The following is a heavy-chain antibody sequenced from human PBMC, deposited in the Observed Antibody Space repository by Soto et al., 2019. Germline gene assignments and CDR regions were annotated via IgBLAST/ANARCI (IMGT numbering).Heavy chain of an antibody. CDR3: ARDRGEVPKDYYYGMDV. J-gene: IGHJ6*02. V-gene: IGHV1-69*12. CDR1: GGTFSSYA. D-gene: IGHD3-10*01. CDR2: IIPIFGTA. Sequence: QVQLVQSGAEVKKPGSSVKVSCKASGGTFSSYAISWVRQAPGQGLEWMGGIIPIFGTANYAQKFQGRVTITAGESTSTAYMELSSLRSEDTAVYYCARDRGEVPKDYYYGMDVWGQGTTVTVSS.